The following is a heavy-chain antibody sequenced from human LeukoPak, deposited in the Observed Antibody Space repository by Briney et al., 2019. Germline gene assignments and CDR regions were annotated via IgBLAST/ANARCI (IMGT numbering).Heavy chain of an antibody. Sequence: ASVKVSCKASGYTFTSYDINWVRQATGQGLEWMGWMNPNSGNTGYAQKFQGRVTMTRNTSISTAYMELSSLRSEDTAVYYCASPRGSYSSSWYALDYWGQGTLVTVSS. D-gene: IGHD6-13*01. V-gene: IGHV1-8*01. CDR2: MNPNSGNT. CDR3: ASPRGSYSSSWYALDY. J-gene: IGHJ4*02. CDR1: GYTFTSYD.